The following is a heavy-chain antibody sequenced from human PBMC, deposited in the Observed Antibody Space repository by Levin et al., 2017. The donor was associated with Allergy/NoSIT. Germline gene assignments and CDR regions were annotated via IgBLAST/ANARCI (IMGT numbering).Heavy chain of an antibody. CDR1: GFTVSSNY. D-gene: IGHD4-17*01. V-gene: IGHV3-66*02. J-gene: IGHJ4*02. Sequence: PGGSLRLSCAVSGFTVSSNYMSWVRQAPGKGLEWVSVTYSGGSTYYADSVKGRFTISRDNSKNTLYLQMNSLRAEDTAVYYCAKDGDYGAIGDYFDYWGQGTLVTVSS. CDR2: TYSGGST. CDR3: AKDGDYGAIGDYFDY.